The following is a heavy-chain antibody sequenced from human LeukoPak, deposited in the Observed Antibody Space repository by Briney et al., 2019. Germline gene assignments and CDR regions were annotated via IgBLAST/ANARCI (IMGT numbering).Heavy chain of an antibody. CDR2: INPNSGGT. D-gene: IGHD4-17*01. Sequence: ASVKVSCKASGYTFTGYDMHWVRQAPGQGLEWMGWINPNSGGTNYAQKFQGRVTMTRDTSISTAYMELSRLRSDDTAVYYCARDNGDYGDFDYWGQGTLVTVSS. J-gene: IGHJ4*02. CDR1: GYTFTGYD. V-gene: IGHV1-2*02. CDR3: ARDNGDYGDFDY.